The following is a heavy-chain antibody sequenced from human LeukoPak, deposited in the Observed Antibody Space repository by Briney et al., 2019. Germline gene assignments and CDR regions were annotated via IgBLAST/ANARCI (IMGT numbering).Heavy chain of an antibody. J-gene: IGHJ1*01. D-gene: IGHD1-1*01. CDR3: ARGPPTGQYFQH. CDR2: INPNSGNT. Sequence: ASVKVSCKASGYTFTTYDINWVRQATGQGLQWMGWINPNSGNTGYAQKFQGRITITRNISISTVYMELSSLRSEDTAVYYCARGPPTGQYFQHWGQGTLVTVSS. CDR1: GYTFTTYD. V-gene: IGHV1-8*03.